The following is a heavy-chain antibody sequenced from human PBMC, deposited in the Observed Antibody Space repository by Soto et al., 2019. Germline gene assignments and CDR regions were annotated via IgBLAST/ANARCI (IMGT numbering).Heavy chain of an antibody. D-gene: IGHD3-3*01. CDR1: GYTFTSYA. J-gene: IGHJ6*02. V-gene: IGHV1-3*01. CDR3: ARHGYDFWSGYYDYYGMDV. CDR2: INAGNGNT. Sequence: QVPLVQSGAEVKKPGASVKVSCKASGYTFTSYAMHWVRQAPGQRLEWIGWINAGNGNTKYSQKFQGRVTITRDTSASTAYMELSSLRSEDTAVYYCARHGYDFWSGYYDYYGMDVWGQGTTVTVSS.